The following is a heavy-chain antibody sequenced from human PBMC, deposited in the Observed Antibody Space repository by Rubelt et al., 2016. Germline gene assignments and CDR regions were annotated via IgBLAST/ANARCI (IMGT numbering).Heavy chain of an antibody. J-gene: IGHJ5*02. CDR3: ARRGGVVSGYRRGWFDP. Sequence: QVQLQQWGAGLLKPSETLSLTCAVYGGSFSGYYWSWIRQPPGKGLEWIGEINHSGSTNYNPSLKSRVTCSVDTSKNQFSLKLSSVTAADTAVYYCARRGGVVSGYRRGWFDPWGQGTLVTVSS. V-gene: IGHV4-34*01. CDR2: INHSGST. CDR1: GGSFSGYY. D-gene: IGHD3-22*01.